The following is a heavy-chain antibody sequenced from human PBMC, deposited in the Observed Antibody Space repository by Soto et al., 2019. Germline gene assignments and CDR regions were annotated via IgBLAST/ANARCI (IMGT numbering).Heavy chain of an antibody. J-gene: IGHJ5*02. Sequence: ETRSLTCTGSGGSIRSSSNNWGWIRQPPVKGLEWIGSIYYSGSTYYNPSLKSRVTISVDTSKNQFSLKLSSVTAADTAVYYCARTLFGWGISFPPWGQGTLVT. D-gene: IGHD3-10*02. CDR1: GGSIRSSSNN. CDR2: IYYSGST. V-gene: IGHV4-39*07. CDR3: ARTLFGWGISFPP.